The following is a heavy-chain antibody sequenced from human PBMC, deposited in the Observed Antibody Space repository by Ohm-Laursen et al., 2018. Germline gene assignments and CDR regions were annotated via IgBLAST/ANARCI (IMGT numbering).Heavy chain of an antibody. V-gene: IGHV3-33*01. Sequence: RSLRLSCTASGFTFSNYGMHWVRQAPGKGLEWVAVIWYDGSNKYYADSVKGRFTISRDNSKNTLYLQMNSLRAEDTAVYYCARDKLIAATAPDAFDIWGQGTMVTVSS. CDR2: IWYDGSNK. D-gene: IGHD6-13*01. J-gene: IGHJ3*02. CDR3: ARDKLIAATAPDAFDI. CDR1: GFTFSNYG.